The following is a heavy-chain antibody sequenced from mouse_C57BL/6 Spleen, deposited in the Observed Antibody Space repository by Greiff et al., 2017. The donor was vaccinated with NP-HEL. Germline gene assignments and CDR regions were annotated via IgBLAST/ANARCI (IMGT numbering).Heavy chain of an antibody. D-gene: IGHD3-2*02. CDR1: GYAFTNYL. J-gene: IGHJ2*01. V-gene: IGHV1-54*01. Sequence: QVQLQQSGAELVRPGTSVKVSCKASGYAFTNYLIEWVKQRPGQGLEWIGVINPGSGGTNYNEKFKGKATLTADKSSSTAYMQLGSLTSEDSAVYFCARSSGYFDYWGQGTTLTVSS. CDR3: ARSSGYFDY. CDR2: INPGSGGT.